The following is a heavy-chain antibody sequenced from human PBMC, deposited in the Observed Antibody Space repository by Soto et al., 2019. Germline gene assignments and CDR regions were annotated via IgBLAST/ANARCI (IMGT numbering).Heavy chain of an antibody. D-gene: IGHD2-8*02. CDR1: GGSFSGYY. CDR3: ARGIGGVDY. Sequence: ASETLSLTCAVSGGSFSGYYWSWIRQPPGKGLEWIGEINHSGSTNYNPSLKSRVTISVDTSKNQFSLKLSSVTAADTAVYYCARGIGGVDYWGQGTLVTVSS. J-gene: IGHJ4*02. V-gene: IGHV4-34*01. CDR2: INHSGST.